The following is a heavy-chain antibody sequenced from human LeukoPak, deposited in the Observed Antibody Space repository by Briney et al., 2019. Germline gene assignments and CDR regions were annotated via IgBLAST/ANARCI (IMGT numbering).Heavy chain of an antibody. J-gene: IGHJ3*02. V-gene: IGHV3-30*03. CDR3: ARGGDYYDDRGGAFDI. CDR2: ISYDGSNK. Sequence: GGSLRLSCAASGFTFSSYGMHWVRQAPGKGLEWVAVISYDGSNKYYADSVKGRFTISRDNSKSTLFLQMNSLRAEDTAVYYCARGGDYYDDRGGAFDIWGRGTMVTVSS. CDR1: GFTFSSYG. D-gene: IGHD3-22*01.